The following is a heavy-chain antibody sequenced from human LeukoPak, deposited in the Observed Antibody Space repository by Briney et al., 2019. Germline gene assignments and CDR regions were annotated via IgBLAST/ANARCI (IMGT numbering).Heavy chain of an antibody. CDR1: GGSISSGSYY. J-gene: IGHJ5*02. V-gene: IGHV4-61*02. Sequence: SQTLSLTCTVSGGSISSGSYYWSWIRQPAGRGLEWIGRIYTSGSTNYNPSLKSRVTISVDTSKNQFSLKLSSVTAADTAVYYCARGIVVVPSLFDPWGQGTLVTVSS. D-gene: IGHD2-2*01. CDR3: ARGIVVVPSLFDP. CDR2: IYTSGST.